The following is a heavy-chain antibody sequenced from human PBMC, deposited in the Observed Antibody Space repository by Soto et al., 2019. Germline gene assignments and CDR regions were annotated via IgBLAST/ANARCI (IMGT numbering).Heavy chain of an antibody. CDR2: IYTSGST. J-gene: IGHJ6*02. V-gene: IGHV4-4*07. D-gene: IGHD4-17*01. CDR3: ARDRRTVRYYYYGMDV. CDR1: GGSISSYY. Sequence: QVQLQESGPGLVKPSETLSLTCTVSGGSISSYYWSWIRQPAGKGLEWIGRIYTSGSTNYNPSLKRRVTMSVDTSKNQFSLKLSSVTAADTAVYYCARDRRTVRYYYYGMDVWGQGTTVTVSS.